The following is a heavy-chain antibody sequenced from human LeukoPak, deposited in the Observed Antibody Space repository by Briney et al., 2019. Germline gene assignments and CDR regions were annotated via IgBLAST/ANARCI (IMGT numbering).Heavy chain of an antibody. J-gene: IGHJ4*02. CDR1: GFTVSSNY. Sequence: GGSLRLSCAASGFTVSSNYMSWVRQAPGKGLEWVSVIYSGGSTYYAASVKGRFTISRDNSKNTLYRQMNSLRAEDTAVYYCAREGYGLYYFDYWGQGTLVTVSS. CDR3: AREGYGLYYFDY. CDR2: IYSGGST. D-gene: IGHD5-12*01. V-gene: IGHV3-66*01.